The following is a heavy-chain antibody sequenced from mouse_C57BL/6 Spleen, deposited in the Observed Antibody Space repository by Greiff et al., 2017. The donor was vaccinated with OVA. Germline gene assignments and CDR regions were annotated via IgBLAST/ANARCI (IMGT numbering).Heavy chain of an antibody. CDR2: ISSGSSTI. J-gene: IGHJ4*01. CDR3: ARTTTVVAPYYAMDY. D-gene: IGHD1-1*01. Sequence: EVKLVESGGGLVKPGGSLKLSCAASGFTFSDYGMHWVRQAPEKGLEWVAYISSGSSTIYYADTVKGRFTLSRDNAKNTLFLQMTSLRSEDTAMYYCARTTTVVAPYYAMDYWGQGTSVTVSS. CDR1: GFTFSDYG. V-gene: IGHV5-17*01.